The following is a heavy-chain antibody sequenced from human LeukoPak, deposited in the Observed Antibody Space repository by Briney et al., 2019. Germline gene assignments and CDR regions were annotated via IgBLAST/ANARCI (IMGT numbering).Heavy chain of an antibody. D-gene: IGHD1-26*01. CDR3: AKDGSGSYRIGYYGMDV. J-gene: IGHJ6*02. Sequence: QTGGSLRLSCAASGFTFSSYSMNWVRQAPGKGLEWVSYISSSSSTIYYADSVKGRFTISRDNAKNSLYLQMNSLRAEDTAVYYCAKDGSGSYRIGYYGMDVWGQGTTVTVSS. V-gene: IGHV3-48*04. CDR1: GFTFSSYS. CDR2: ISSSSSTI.